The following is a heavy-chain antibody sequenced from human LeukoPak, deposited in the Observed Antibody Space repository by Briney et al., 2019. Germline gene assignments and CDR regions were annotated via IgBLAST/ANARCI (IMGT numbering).Heavy chain of an antibody. J-gene: IGHJ2*01. V-gene: IGHV4-39*01. CDR3: ARHPPNWGIKYFDL. D-gene: IGHD7-27*01. CDR2: IYYSGST. CDR1: GGSISGSSYY. Sequence: KPSETLSLTCTVSGGSISGSSYYWGWIRQPPGKGLAWIGSIYYSGSTYYNPSLKSRVTISVDTSKNQFSLKLSSVTAADTAVYYCARHPPNWGIKYFDLWGRGTLVTVSS.